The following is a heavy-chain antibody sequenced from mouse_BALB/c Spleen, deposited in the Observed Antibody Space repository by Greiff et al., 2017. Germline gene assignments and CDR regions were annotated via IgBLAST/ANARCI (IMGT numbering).Heavy chain of an antibody. CDR1: GYAFSSSW. J-gene: IGHJ2*01. Sequence: QVQLKESGPELVKPGASVKISCKASGYAFSSSWMYWVKQRPGQGLEWIGRIYPGDGDTNYNGKFKGKATLTADKSSSTAYMQLSSLTSVDSAVYFCARSHYYGSYYFDYWGQGTTLTVSS. CDR2: IYPGDGDT. D-gene: IGHD1-1*01. CDR3: ARSHYYGSYYFDY. V-gene: IGHV1-82*01.